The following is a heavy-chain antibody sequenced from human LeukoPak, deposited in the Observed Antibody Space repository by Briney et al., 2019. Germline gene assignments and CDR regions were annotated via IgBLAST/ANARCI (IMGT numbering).Heavy chain of an antibody. CDR1: GFTFSRDV. V-gene: IGHV3-23*01. J-gene: IGHJ6*03. D-gene: IGHD3-3*01. CDR2: ISGSGDST. Sequence: PGGSLRLSCAASGFTFSRDVMNWVRQAPGKGLEWVSAISGSGDSTYYADSVKGRFTISRDNSKNMLYLQMNSLRVEDTAVYYCAKDEAYYDFWSSGRYYYYMDVWGEGTTVTVSS. CDR3: AKDEAYYDFWSSGRYYYYMDV.